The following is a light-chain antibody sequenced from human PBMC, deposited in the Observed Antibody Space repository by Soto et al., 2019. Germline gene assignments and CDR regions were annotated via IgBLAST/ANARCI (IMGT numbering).Light chain of an antibody. CDR2: GAS. V-gene: IGKV3-20*01. CDR1: QSVSSSY. CDR3: QQYGSSPRFT. J-gene: IGKJ3*01. Sequence: EIVLTQSPGTLSLSPGERATLSCRASQSVSSSYLAWYQQQPGQAPRLLIYGASSRATGIPDRFSGSGSGTDFTLTISRLEPEDFAVYYWQQYGSSPRFTFGPGTKVDIK.